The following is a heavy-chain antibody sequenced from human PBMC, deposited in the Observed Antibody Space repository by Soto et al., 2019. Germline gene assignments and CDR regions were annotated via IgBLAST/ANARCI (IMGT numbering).Heavy chain of an antibody. V-gene: IGHV1-69*01. J-gene: IGHJ6*02. CDR2: IIPVFGTP. CDR3: ARGRRSVSGGMDV. Sequence: QVQLVQSGAEVKKPGSSVKVSCQASAGTFSSYTISWVRQAPGQGLELMGGIIPVFGTPTYAPKFQGRVTITADESTTTVDIELSSLTSEDTGVYYCARGRRSVSGGMDVWGQGTTVTVSS. D-gene: IGHD1-26*01. CDR1: AGTFSSYT.